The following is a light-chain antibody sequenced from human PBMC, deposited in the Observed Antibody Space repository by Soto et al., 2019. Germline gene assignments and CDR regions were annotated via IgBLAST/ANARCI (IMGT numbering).Light chain of an antibody. CDR1: QSVSSN. CDR2: GPS. V-gene: IGKV3-15*01. Sequence: EIVMTQSPATLSVSPGERATLSCRASQSVSSNLAWYQQKPGQAPRLLIYGPSTRATGIPARFSGSGSGTEYTTTISRLKSQDSAVYYCQQFNRWPGTFGQGTKVEIK. CDR3: QQFNRWPGT. J-gene: IGKJ1*01.